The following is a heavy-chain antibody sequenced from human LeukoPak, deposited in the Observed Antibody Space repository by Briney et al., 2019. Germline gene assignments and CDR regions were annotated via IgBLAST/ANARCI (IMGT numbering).Heavy chain of an antibody. V-gene: IGHV3-23*01. J-gene: IGHJ4*02. CDR3: AKSPTPINYYDSSGYYSGGWFDY. CDR2: ISGSGGRT. CDR1: GFTFSSYW. Sequence: PGGSLRLSCAASGFTFSSYWMSWVRQAPGKGLEWVSAISGSGGRTYYADSVTGRFTISRDNSKNTLYLQMNSLRAEDTAVYYCAKSPTPINYYDSSGYYSGGWFDYWGQGTLVTVSS. D-gene: IGHD3-22*01.